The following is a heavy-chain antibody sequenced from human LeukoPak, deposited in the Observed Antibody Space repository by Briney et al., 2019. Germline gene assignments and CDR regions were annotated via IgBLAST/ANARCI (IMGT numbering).Heavy chain of an antibody. Sequence: GGSLRLSCAAYGFTFSNYWMNWVRQAPGKGLEWVANTKQDGSEQYYVDSVKGRFTISRDNAKNSLYLQMNSLRAEDTAVYYCASDPHHASRMDVWGQGTTVTVSS. CDR1: GFTFSNYW. CDR2: TKQDGSEQ. J-gene: IGHJ6*02. V-gene: IGHV3-7*01. D-gene: IGHD1-14*01. CDR3: ASDPHHASRMDV.